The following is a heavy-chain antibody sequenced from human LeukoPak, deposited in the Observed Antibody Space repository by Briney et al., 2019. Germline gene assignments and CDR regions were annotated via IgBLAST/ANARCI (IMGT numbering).Heavy chain of an antibody. CDR3: ARFDKTQSRSGGSCYGDY. Sequence: SVKVSCKASGGTFSSYAISWVRQAPGQGLEWMGRIIPILGIANYAQKFQGRVTITADKSTSTAYMELSSLRSEDTAVYYCARFDKTQSRSGGSCYGDYWGQGTLVTVSS. CDR1: GGTFSSYA. CDR2: IIPILGIA. J-gene: IGHJ4*02. D-gene: IGHD2-15*01. V-gene: IGHV1-69*04.